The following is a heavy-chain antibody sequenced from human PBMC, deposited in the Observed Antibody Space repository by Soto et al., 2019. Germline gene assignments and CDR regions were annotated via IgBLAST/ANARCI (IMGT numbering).Heavy chain of an antibody. Sequence: ASVKVSCKASGYTFTSYGISWVRQAPGQGLEWMGWISAYNGNTNYAQKLQGRVTMTTDTSTSTAYMELRSLRSDDTAVYYCAGGYDFWSGDGNWFDPWGQGTLDTGSS. CDR3: AGGYDFWSGDGNWFDP. CDR1: GYTFTSYG. J-gene: IGHJ5*02. V-gene: IGHV1-18*01. D-gene: IGHD3-3*01. CDR2: ISAYNGNT.